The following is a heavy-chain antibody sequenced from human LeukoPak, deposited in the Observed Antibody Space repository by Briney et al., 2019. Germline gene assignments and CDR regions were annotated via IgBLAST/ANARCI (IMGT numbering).Heavy chain of an antibody. Sequence: PGGSLRLSSAASGFTFSSYAMSWVRQAPGKGLEWVSAISGSGGSTNYADSVKGRFTISRDNSKNTLYVQMNSLRAEDTAVYYCAKPPITMITSSFWGQGTMVTVSS. J-gene: IGHJ3*01. CDR1: GFTFSSYA. CDR3: AKPPITMITSSF. V-gene: IGHV3-23*01. D-gene: IGHD3-22*01. CDR2: ISGSGGST.